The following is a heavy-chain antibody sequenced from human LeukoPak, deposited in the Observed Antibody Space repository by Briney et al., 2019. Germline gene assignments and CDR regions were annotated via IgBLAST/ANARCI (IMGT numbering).Heavy chain of an antibody. Sequence: GGSPRLSCAASGFTFSSYEMNWVRQAPGKGLEWVSYISSTGSLKYYADSVKGRFTISRDNVRNSLYLQMNSLRVEDTAVYYCARDGTPRTDYWGQGTLVPVSS. J-gene: IGHJ4*02. CDR2: ISSTGSLK. V-gene: IGHV3-48*03. CDR1: GFTFSSYE. D-gene: IGHD1-26*01. CDR3: ARDGTPRTDY.